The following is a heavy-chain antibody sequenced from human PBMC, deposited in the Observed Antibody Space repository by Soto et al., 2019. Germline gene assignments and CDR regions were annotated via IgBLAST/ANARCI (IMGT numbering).Heavy chain of an antibody. Sequence: QVQLQESGPGLVKPSQTLSLTCTVSGGSISSGGYYWSWIRQHPGKGLEWIGYIYYSGSTYYNPSLRRRVTISVDTSKNQFSLKLSSVTAADTAVYYCARGGKYQLLGDLYNWFDPWGQGTLVTVSS. CDR2: IYYSGST. V-gene: IGHV4-31*03. J-gene: IGHJ5*02. CDR1: GGSISSGGYY. CDR3: ARGGKYQLLGDLYNWFDP. D-gene: IGHD2-2*01.